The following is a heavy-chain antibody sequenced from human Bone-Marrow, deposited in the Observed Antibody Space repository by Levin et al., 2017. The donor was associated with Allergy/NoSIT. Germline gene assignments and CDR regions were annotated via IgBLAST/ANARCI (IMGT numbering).Heavy chain of an antibody. J-gene: IGHJ2*01. Sequence: LSLTCAASGFPFYTYSMNWVRQTPGKGLEWVSSISGSGTATHYADSVKGRYTISRDNSKNTLSLQMNSLRADDTAVYYCAKKWEPSNGDWFRGGNPDWYFDLWGRGTLVTVSS. D-gene: IGHD3/OR15-3a*01. CDR3: AKKWEPSNGDWFRGGNPDWYFDL. V-gene: IGHV3-23*01. CDR1: GFPFYTYS. CDR2: ISGSGTAT.